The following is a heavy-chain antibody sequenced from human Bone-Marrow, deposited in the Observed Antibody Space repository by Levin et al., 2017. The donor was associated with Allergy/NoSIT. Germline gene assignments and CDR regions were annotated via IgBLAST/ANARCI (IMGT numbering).Heavy chain of an antibody. CDR2: ISGSGGST. J-gene: IGHJ4*02. Sequence: GESLKISCAASGFTFSSYAMSWVRQAPGKGLEWVSAISGSGGSTYYADSVKGRFTISRDNSKNTLYLQMNSLRAEDTAVYYCAKSRSIAVAPGGQYYFDYWGQGTLVTVSS. CDR3: AKSRSIAVAPGGQYYFDY. D-gene: IGHD6-19*01. CDR1: GFTFSSYA. V-gene: IGHV3-23*01.